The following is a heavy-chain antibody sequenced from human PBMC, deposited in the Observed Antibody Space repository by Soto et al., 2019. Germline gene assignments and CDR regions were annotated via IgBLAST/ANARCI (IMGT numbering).Heavy chain of an antibody. CDR3: ARTVVPAAIRIRTLIAH. D-gene: IGHD2-2*01. CDR1: GGSISSSSYY. J-gene: IGHJ4*02. CDR2: IYYSGST. V-gene: IGHV4-39*01. Sequence: SETLSLTCTVSGGSISSSSYYWGWIRQPPGKGLEWIGSIYYSGSTYYNPSLKSRVTISVDTSKNQFSLKLSSVTAADTAVYYCARTVVPAAIRIRTLIAHWGQGTLVTVSS.